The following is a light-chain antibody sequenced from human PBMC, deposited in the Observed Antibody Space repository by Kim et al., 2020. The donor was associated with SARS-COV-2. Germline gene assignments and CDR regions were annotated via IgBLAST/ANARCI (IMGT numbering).Light chain of an antibody. Sequence: SPGESATLSCRASQSVSHNYIAWYQLRSGQAPRLLFFVASTRATGTPDRFTGSGSGTEFTLTITRVEPEDFAEYHCLQYGSSPLTFGQGTKLEI. CDR2: VAS. CDR1: QSVSHNY. CDR3: LQYGSSPLT. V-gene: IGKV3-20*01. J-gene: IGKJ2*01.